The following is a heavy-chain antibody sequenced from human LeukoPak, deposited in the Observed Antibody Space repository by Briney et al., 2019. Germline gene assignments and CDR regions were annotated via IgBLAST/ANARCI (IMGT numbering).Heavy chain of an antibody. D-gene: IGHD6-19*01. CDR2: INHSGST. Sequence: SETLSLACAVYGGSFSGYYWSWIRQPPGKGLEWIGEINHSGSTNYNPTLKSRVTVSVDTSKNQFSLKLSSVTAADTAVYYCARDSGWLGSYYYGMDVWGQGTTVTVSS. CDR3: ARDSGWLGSYYYGMDV. J-gene: IGHJ6*02. CDR1: GGSFSGYY. V-gene: IGHV4-34*01.